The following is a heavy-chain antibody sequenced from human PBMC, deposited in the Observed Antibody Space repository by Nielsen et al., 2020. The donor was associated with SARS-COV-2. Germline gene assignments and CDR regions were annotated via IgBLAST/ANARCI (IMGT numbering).Heavy chain of an antibody. Sequence: GESLKISCAASGFTVSSNYMSWVRQAPGKGLEWVSVIYSDATTYYADSVKGRFTISRDISKNALYLHMNRPRAEDTAVYYCAREGEQGTTGAFDIWGQGTMVTVSS. J-gene: IGHJ3*02. CDR2: IYSDATT. CDR3: AREGEQGTTGAFDI. D-gene: IGHD1-14*01. CDR1: GFTVSSNY. V-gene: IGHV3-53*01.